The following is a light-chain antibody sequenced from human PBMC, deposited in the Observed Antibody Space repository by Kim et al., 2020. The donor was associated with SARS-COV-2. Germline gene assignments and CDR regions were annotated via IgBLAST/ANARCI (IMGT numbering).Light chain of an antibody. CDR2: GAS. V-gene: IGKV3-15*01. CDR3: QQYNDWPPIT. CDR1: QSLSNN. J-gene: IGKJ1*01. Sequence: SPGERVNLSCRASQSLSNNLAWYQKKPGQAPRLLIYGASTRTTGVPARFSGSGSETEFTLTISSLQSEDFAVYYCQQYNDWPPITFGQGTKVDIK.